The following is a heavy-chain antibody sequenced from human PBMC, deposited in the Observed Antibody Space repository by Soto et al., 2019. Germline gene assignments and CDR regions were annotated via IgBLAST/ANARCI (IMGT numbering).Heavy chain of an antibody. CDR2: IKQDGSEK. V-gene: IGHV3-7*01. D-gene: IGHD1-7*01. Sequence: VGSLRLSCAASGFTFSSYWMSWVRQAPGKGLEWVANIKQDGSEKYYVDSVKGRFTISRDNAKNSLYLQMNSLRAEDTAVYYCARESAGTLHYYYGMDVWGQGTTVTVSS. CDR3: ARESAGTLHYYYGMDV. CDR1: GFTFSSYW. J-gene: IGHJ6*02.